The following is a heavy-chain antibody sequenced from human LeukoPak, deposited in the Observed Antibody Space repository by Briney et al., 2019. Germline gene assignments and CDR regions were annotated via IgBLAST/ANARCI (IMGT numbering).Heavy chain of an antibody. CDR1: GFTFSSYGTQFSSYG. J-gene: IGHJ6*03. CDR3: AKLKINYYYYMDV. D-gene: IGHD3-16*01. Sequence: PGGSLRLSCAASGFTFSSYGTQFSSYGMNWVRQAPGQGLEWVAFIRSDGRNKYYADSVKGRFTISRDNTKNMLYLQMNSLRAEDTAVYYCAKLKINYYYYMDVWGKGTTVIVSS. V-gene: IGHV3-30*02. CDR2: IRSDGRNK.